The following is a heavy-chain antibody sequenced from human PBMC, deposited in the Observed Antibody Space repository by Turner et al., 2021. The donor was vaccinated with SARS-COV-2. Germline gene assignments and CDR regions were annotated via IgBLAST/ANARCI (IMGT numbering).Heavy chain of an antibody. CDR2: IYYSGSA. J-gene: IGHJ6*02. V-gene: IGHV4-39*01. D-gene: IGHD5-18*01. Sequence: QLQLQESGPGLVKPSETLSLTCTVSGGSISSRSYYWGWIRQPPGKGLEWIGNIYYSGSAYYSPSLKSRVTISVDPSKNQFSLKLTSVTAADTAVYYCARLMDTAMDYYGTDVWGQGTTVTVSS. CDR3: ARLMDTAMDYYGTDV. CDR1: GGSISSRSYY.